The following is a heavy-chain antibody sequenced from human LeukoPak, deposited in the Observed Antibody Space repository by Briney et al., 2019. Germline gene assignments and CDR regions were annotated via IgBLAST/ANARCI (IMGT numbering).Heavy chain of an antibody. CDR3: ARRDGYNLVSYYYYYMDV. D-gene: IGHD5-24*01. Sequence: GGSLRLSCAASGFTFSSYSMNWVRQAPGKGLEWVSSISSSSSYIYYADSVKGRFTISRDNAKNSLYLQMNSLRAEDTAVYYCARRDGYNLVSYYYYYMDVWGKGTTVTVSS. CDR1: GFTFSSYS. V-gene: IGHV3-21*04. CDR2: ISSSSSYI. J-gene: IGHJ6*03.